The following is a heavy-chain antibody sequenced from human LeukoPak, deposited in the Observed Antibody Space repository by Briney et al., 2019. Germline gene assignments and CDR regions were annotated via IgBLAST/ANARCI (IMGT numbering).Heavy chain of an antibody. CDR2: IYYGGST. CDR3: ASDLDYGSGSTFSY. Sequence: SETLSLTCTVSGGSISSYYWSWIRQPPGKGLEWIGYIYYGGSTNYNPSLKSRVTISVDTSKNQFSLKLSSVTAADTAVYYCASDLDYGSGSTFSYWGQGTLVTVSS. V-gene: IGHV4-59*01. CDR1: GGSISSYY. J-gene: IGHJ4*02. D-gene: IGHD3-10*01.